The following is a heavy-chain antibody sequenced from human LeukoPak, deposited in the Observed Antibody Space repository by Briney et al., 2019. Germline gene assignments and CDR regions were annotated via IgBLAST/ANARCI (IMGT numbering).Heavy chain of an antibody. CDR3: ARDVYGDYAIDY. Sequence: RPGGSLRLSCAASGFTFSSYSMNWVRQAPGKGLEWVSYISGTSSPRYYADSVKGRFTITRDNAKNSLYLQMNSLRAEDTAVYYCARDVYGDYAIDYWGQGTLVTVSS. V-gene: IGHV3-48*04. D-gene: IGHD4-17*01. CDR2: ISGTSSPR. CDR1: GFTFSSYS. J-gene: IGHJ4*02.